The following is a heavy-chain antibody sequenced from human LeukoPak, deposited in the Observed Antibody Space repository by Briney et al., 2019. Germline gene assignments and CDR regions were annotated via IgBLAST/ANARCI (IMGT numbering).Heavy chain of an antibody. J-gene: IGHJ4*02. Sequence: PGGSLRLSCAASGFTFSSYSMNWVRQAPGKGLEWVSYISSSSSTIYYADSVKGRFTISRDNAKNTPYLQMNSLISEDTAVYYCAKDPSYYGSTSNNDYWGQGTLATVSS. V-gene: IGHV3-48*01. CDR2: ISSSSSTI. CDR3: AKDPSYYGSTSNNDY. CDR1: GFTFSSYS. D-gene: IGHD3-10*01.